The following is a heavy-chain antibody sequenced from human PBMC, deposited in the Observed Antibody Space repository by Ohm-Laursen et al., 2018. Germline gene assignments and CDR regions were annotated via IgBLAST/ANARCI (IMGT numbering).Heavy chain of an antibody. CDR3: ASPPQGSSRHTGWYYYGMDV. J-gene: IGHJ6*02. V-gene: IGHV3-11*01. CDR2: ISSSGSTI. D-gene: IGHD6-6*01. CDR1: GFTFSDYY. Sequence: SLRLSCTAAGFTFSDYYMSWIRQAPGKGLEWVSYISSSGSTIYYADSVKGRFTISRDNAKNSLYLQMNSLRAEDTAVYYCASPPQGSSRHTGWYYYGMDVWGQGTTVTVSS.